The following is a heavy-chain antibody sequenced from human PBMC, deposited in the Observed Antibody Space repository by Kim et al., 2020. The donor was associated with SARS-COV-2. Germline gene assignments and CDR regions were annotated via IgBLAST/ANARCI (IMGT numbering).Heavy chain of an antibody. CDR2: IYSGGST. V-gene: IGHV3-53*04. D-gene: IGHD3-10*01. CDR3: ARGYYGSGSYYNRAPPYYYYYGMDV. Sequence: GGSLRLSCAASGFTVSSNYMSWVRQAPGKGLEWVSVIYSGGSTYYADSVKGRFTISRHNSKNTLYLQMNSLRAEDTAVYYCARGYYGSGSYYNRAPPYYYYYGMDVWGQGTTVTVSS. J-gene: IGHJ6*02. CDR1: GFTVSSNY.